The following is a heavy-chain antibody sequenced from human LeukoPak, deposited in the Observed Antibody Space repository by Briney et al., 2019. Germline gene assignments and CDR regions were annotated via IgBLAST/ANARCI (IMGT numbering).Heavy chain of an antibody. CDR1: GGSISSGSYY. J-gene: IGHJ4*02. V-gene: IGHV4-31*03. Sequence: PSEPLSLTCTVSGGSISSGSYYWSCIRQHPGKGLEWIGSIYYSGSTYYSPSLKSRLTMSVDTSKNQFSLKLSSVTAADTAVYYCASNRRDATYYFDYWGQGTLVTVSS. D-gene: IGHD1-14*01. CDR3: ASNRRDATYYFDY. CDR2: IYYSGST.